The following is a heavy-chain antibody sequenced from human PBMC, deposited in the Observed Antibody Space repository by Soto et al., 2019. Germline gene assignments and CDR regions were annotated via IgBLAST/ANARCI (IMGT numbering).Heavy chain of an antibody. Sequence: EVQLLESGGHLIQPGESLRLSCAASGFSFSGYTMNWVRRAQGKGLEWISGINGGGGTTYYADSVKGRFTISRDDSKNSLCLQRNSPRAEDTAIYDCAKDRHPDGIGTFDYWGRGSLVTVSS. V-gene: IGHV3-23*01. CDR3: AKDRHPDGIGTFDY. J-gene: IGHJ4*02. CDR1: GFSFSGYT. CDR2: INGGGGTT. D-gene: IGHD1-20*01.